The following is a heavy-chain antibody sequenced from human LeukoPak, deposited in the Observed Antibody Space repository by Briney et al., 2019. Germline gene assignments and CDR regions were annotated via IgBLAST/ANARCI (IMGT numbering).Heavy chain of an antibody. V-gene: IGHV3-23*01. Sequence: GGSLRLSCAASGFTFSSYAMTWVRQAPGKGLEWVSAISGSGGSTYYADSVKGRFTISRDNSKNTLYLQMNSLRAEDTAVYYCAKEPPVVPAAIGEDYFDYWGQGTLVTVSS. D-gene: IGHD2-2*01. CDR1: GFTFSSYA. CDR3: AKEPPVVPAAIGEDYFDY. CDR2: ISGSGGST. J-gene: IGHJ4*02.